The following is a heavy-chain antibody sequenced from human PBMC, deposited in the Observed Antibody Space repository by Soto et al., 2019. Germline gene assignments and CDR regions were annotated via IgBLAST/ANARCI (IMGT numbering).Heavy chain of an antibody. CDR2: INSDGSST. D-gene: IGHD3-22*01. CDR3: ARAHPSYYYDSSGYYDY. Sequence: PGGSLRLSCAASGFTFSGYWMHWVRQAPGKGLVWVSRINSDGSSTSYADSVKGRFTISRDNAKNTLYLQMNSLRAEDTAVYYCARAHPSYYYDSSGYYDYWGQGTLVTVSS. V-gene: IGHV3-74*01. J-gene: IGHJ4*02. CDR1: GFTFSGYW.